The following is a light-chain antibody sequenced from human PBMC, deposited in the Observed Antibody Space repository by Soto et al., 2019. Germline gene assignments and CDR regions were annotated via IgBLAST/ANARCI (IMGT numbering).Light chain of an antibody. J-gene: IGKJ1*01. V-gene: IGKV3-20*01. CDR3: QQYASSPRT. CDR1: QSFTTSQ. CDR2: GAS. Sequence: EIVLTQSPGTLSLSPGERATLFCRASQSFTTSQLAWYQQRPGQAPRVLIFGASRRATGIPDRFSGSGSGTDFTLTISRLEPEDSAVYYCQQYASSPRTFGQGTTVESK.